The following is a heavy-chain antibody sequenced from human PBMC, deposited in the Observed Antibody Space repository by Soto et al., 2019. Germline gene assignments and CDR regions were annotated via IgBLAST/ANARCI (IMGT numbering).Heavy chain of an antibody. D-gene: IGHD6-19*01. V-gene: IGHV1-69*01. CDR1: GGTFSSYA. J-gene: IGHJ6*02. CDR3: ARCQVTSAWYHNSYYYGMDV. Sequence: QVQLVQSGAEVKKPGSSVKVSCKASGGTFSSYAISWVRQAPGQGLEWMGGIIPIFGTANYAQKFQGRVTIPADESTSTAYMELSSLRSEDTAVYYCARCQVTSAWYHNSYYYGMDVWGQGTTVTVSS. CDR2: IIPIFGTA.